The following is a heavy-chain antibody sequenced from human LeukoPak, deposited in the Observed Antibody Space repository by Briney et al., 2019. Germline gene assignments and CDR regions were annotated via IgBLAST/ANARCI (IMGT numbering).Heavy chain of an antibody. CDR1: GGSISSYY. V-gene: IGHV4-59*01. CDR2: IYYSGST. D-gene: IGHD2-21*01. J-gene: IGHJ5*02. Sequence: SETLSLTCTVSGGSISSYYWSWIRQPPGKGLEWIGYIYYSGSTNYNPSLKSRVTISVDTSKNQFSLKLSSVTAADTAVYYCARALFAFSFDPWGQGTLVTVSS. CDR3: ARALFAFSFDP.